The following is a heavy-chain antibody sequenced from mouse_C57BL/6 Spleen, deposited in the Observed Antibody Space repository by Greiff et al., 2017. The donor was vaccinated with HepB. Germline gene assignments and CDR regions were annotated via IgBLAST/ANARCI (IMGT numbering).Heavy chain of an antibody. CDR2: IHPNSGST. CDR3: ARSLYDGFAY. J-gene: IGHJ3*01. Sequence: VKLQESGAELVKPGASVKLSCKASGYTFTSYWMHWVKQRPGQGLEWIGMIHPNSGSTNYNEKFKSKATLTVDKSSSTAYMQLSSLTSEDSAVYYCARSLYDGFAYWGQGTLVTVSA. CDR1: GYTFTSYW. V-gene: IGHV1-64*01. D-gene: IGHD2-3*01.